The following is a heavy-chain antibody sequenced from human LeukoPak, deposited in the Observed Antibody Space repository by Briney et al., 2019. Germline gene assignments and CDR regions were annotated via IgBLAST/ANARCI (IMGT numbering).Heavy chain of an antibody. CDR2: IKQDGSEK. Sequence: GGSLRLSCEASGFTFSTYWMSWVRQAPGKGLGWVANIKQDGSEKYYVDSVEGRFTISRDNAKNSLYLQMNSLRAEDTAVYYCVGDIVVVPAAIGDTRDYYMDVWGKGATVTDSS. CDR1: GFTFSTYW. D-gene: IGHD2-2*02. CDR3: VGDIVVVPAAIGDTRDYYMDV. J-gene: IGHJ6*03. V-gene: IGHV3-7*01.